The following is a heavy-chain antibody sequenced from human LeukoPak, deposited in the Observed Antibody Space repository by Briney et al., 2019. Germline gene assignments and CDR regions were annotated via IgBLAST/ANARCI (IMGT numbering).Heavy chain of an antibody. CDR3: ARGGYCSKTSCLIGIFDY. Sequence: GGSLRLSCAASGFTFSSYGMHWVRQAPGKGLEWVAVISYDGSNKYYADSVKGRFTISRDNSKNTLYLQMNSLRAEEMAMYCCARGGYCSKTSCLIGIFDYWGQGTLVTVSS. D-gene: IGHD2-2*03. V-gene: IGHV3-30*03. CDR1: GFTFSSYG. CDR2: ISYDGSNK. J-gene: IGHJ4*02.